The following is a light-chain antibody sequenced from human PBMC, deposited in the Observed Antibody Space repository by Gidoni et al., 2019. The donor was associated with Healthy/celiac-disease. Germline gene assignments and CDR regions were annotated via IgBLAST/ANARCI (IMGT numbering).Light chain of an antibody. CDR3: SSYAGSNNVV. V-gene: IGLV2-8*01. CDR1: SSDVGGYNY. Sequence: QSALTQPPSPSVSPGQSVTISCTGTSSDVGGYNYVSWYQQHPGKAPKLMIYEVSKRPSGVPDRFSGSKSGNTASLTVSGLQAEDEADYYCSSYAGSNNVVFGGGTKLTVL. J-gene: IGLJ2*01. CDR2: EVS.